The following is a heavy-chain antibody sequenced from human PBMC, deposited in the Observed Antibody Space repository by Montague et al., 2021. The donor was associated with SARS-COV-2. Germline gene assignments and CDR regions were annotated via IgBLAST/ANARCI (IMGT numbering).Heavy chain of an antibody. CDR1: GFSFSTDW. CDR2: INGDGSAK. V-gene: IGHV3-7*03. D-gene: IGHD4-11*01. CDR3: ARDSYTKGDY. Sequence: SLRLSCAASGFSFSTDWMSWVRQAPGKGLEWVANINGDGSAKSYVDSVKGRFTFSRDNANNSLYLQMNSLRAEDTAVYYCARDSYTKGDYWGQGTLVSVSS. J-gene: IGHJ4*02.